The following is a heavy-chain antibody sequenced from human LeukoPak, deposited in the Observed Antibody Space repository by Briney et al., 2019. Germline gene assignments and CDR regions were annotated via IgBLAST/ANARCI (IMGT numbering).Heavy chain of an antibody. CDR2: INHSGST. V-gene: IGHV4-34*01. J-gene: IGHJ4*02. CDR3: ARGSHCSGGSCYSAYFDY. D-gene: IGHD2-15*01. CDR1: GFTFSIYA. Sequence: GSLRLSCAASGFTFSIYAMSWVRQPPGKGLEWIGEINHSGSTNYNPSLKSRVTISVDTSKNQFSLKLSSVTAADTAVYYCARGSHCSGGSCYSAYFDYWGQGTLVTVSS.